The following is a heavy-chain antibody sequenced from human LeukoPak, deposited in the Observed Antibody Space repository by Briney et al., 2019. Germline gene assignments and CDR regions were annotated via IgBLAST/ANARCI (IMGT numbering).Heavy chain of an antibody. Sequence: GASVKVSCKASGYTFTSYGISWVRQAPGQGLEWMGWISAYNGNTNYARKLQGRVTMTTDTSTSTAYMELRSLRSDDTAVYYCARDGPYYYGSGSTGEYDYWGQGTLVTVSS. CDR3: ARDGPYYYGSGSTGEYDY. CDR2: ISAYNGNT. J-gene: IGHJ4*02. CDR1: GYTFTSYG. V-gene: IGHV1-18*01. D-gene: IGHD3-10*01.